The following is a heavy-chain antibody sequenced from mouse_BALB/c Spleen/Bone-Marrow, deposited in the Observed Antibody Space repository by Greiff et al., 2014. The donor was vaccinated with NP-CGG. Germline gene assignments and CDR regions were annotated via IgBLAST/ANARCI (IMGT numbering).Heavy chain of an antibody. CDR2: IHHSGST. J-gene: IGHJ1*01. Sequence: DVKLQESGPDLVKPSQSLSLTCTVTGYSITSGYSWHWIRQFPENKLEWMGYIHHSGSTNYNPSLRSRISITRDTSKNQFFLHLNSVTTEDTATYYCTSYGNYWYFDVWGAGTTVTVSS. V-gene: IGHV3-1*02. D-gene: IGHD2-1*01. CDR3: TSYGNYWYFDV. CDR1: GYSITSGYS.